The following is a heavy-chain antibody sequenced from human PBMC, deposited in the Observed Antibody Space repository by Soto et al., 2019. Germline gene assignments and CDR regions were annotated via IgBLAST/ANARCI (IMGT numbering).Heavy chain of an antibody. J-gene: IGHJ4*02. V-gene: IGHV3-7*01. CDR2: IKQDGGVK. CDR1: GFTFSSYW. D-gene: IGHD3-16*01. CDR3: AKILGPPFADY. Sequence: SGGSLRLSCAASGFTFSSYWMSWVRQAPGKGLEWVANIKQDGGVKYYVDSVKGRFTISRDNAKNSLYLQMNSLRAEDTAVYYCAKILGPPFADYWGQGTLVTVSS.